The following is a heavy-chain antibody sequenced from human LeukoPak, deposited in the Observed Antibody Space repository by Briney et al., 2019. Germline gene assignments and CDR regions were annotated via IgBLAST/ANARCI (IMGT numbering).Heavy chain of an antibody. CDR2: IYPGDSDT. CDR1: GYSFTNYW. CDR3: ASRNCSGSSCDAFDI. Sequence: GESLKISCKGSGYSFTNYWIGWVRQMPGKGLEWMGIIYPGDSDTRYSPSFQGQVTISADKSISTAYLQWSSLKASDTAMYYCASRNCSGSSCDAFDIWGQGTMVTVSS. J-gene: IGHJ3*02. V-gene: IGHV5-51*01. D-gene: IGHD1-26*01.